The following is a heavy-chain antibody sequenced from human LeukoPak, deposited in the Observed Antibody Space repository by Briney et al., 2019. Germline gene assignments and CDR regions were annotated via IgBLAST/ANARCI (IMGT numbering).Heavy chain of an antibody. CDR1: GGSFSGYY. J-gene: IGHJ5*02. Sequence: PSETLSLTCAVYGGSFSGYYWSWIRQPPGKGLEWIGEINHSGSTNYSPSLKSRVTISVDTSKNQFSLKLSSVTAADTAVYYCARDSKYDSTGHTPWGQGYLVTVSS. V-gene: IGHV4-34*01. D-gene: IGHD3-22*01. CDR3: ARDSKYDSTGHTP. CDR2: INHSGST.